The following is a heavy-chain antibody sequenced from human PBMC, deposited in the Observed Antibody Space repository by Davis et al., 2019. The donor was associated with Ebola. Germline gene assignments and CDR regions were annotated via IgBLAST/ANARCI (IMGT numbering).Heavy chain of an antibody. V-gene: IGHV1-69*13. CDR2: IIPIFGTA. CDR1: GGTFSSYA. J-gene: IGHJ6*03. CDR3: AGTLVDIVVVPAAMDYYYYMDV. Sequence: SVKVSCKASGGTFSSYAISWVRQAPGQGLEWMGGIIPIFGTANYAQKFQGRVTITADESTSTAYMELSSLRSEDTAVYYCAGTLVDIVVVPAAMDYYYYMDVWGKGTTVTVSS. D-gene: IGHD2-2*01.